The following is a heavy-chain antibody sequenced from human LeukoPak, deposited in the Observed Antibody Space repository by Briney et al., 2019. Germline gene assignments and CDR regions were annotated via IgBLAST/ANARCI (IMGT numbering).Heavy chain of an antibody. Sequence: GGSLRLSCAASGFTFSSYSINWVRQAPGRGLEWVSSISSSSSVIFYSDSVKGRFTISRDNAKNSLYLQMNSLRAEDTAVYYCARGGSGATRDDTFDIWGQGTMVPVSS. CDR3: ARGGSGATRDDTFDI. CDR2: ISSSSSVI. CDR1: GFTFSSYS. V-gene: IGHV3-21*01. D-gene: IGHD3-16*01. J-gene: IGHJ3*02.